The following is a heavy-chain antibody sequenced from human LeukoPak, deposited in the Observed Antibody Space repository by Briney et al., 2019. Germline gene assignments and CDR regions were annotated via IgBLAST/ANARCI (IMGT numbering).Heavy chain of an antibody. CDR2: INPNTGGT. CDR3: ARDYIQYQLLPDY. D-gene: IGHD2-2*01. CDR1: GYTFTGYY. V-gene: IGHV1-2*02. Sequence: ASVKVSCKASGYTFTGYYIHWVRPAPGQGLEWMGWINPNTGGTNYAQKFRGRVTMTRDTSISTTYMELSRLRSDDTAVYYCARDYIQYQLLPDYWGQGTLVTVSS. J-gene: IGHJ4*02.